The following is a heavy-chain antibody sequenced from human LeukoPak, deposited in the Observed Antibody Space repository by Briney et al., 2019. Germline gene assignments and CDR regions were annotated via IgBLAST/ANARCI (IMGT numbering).Heavy chain of an antibody. D-gene: IGHD3-10*01. CDR1: GFTLSSYW. V-gene: IGHV3-48*04. Sequence: PGGSLRLSCGASGFTLSSYWMTWVRQAPGKGLEWVSYISSSGSTIYYADSVKGRFTISRDNAKNSLYLQMNSLRAEDTAVYYCASGSYYGSGSPFDPWGQGTLVTVSS. CDR3: ASGSYYGSGSPFDP. J-gene: IGHJ5*02. CDR2: ISSSGSTI.